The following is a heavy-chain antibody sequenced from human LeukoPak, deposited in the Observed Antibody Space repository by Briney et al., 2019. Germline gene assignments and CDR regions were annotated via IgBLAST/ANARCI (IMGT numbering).Heavy chain of an antibody. V-gene: IGHV1-2*02. CDR1: GYTFIGYF. CDR3: ARGRGYCSSSGCSYYYMDV. D-gene: IGHD2-15*01. CDR2: SNPNNGAT. J-gene: IGHJ6*03. Sequence: CGSVKVSCKASGYTFIGYFIHWVRQAPGQGLEWMGFSNPNNGATNYAQKFQGRVTMTRDTSIRTAYMELSRLTSDDTATYFCARGRGYCSSSGCSYYYMDVWGKGTTVTVSS.